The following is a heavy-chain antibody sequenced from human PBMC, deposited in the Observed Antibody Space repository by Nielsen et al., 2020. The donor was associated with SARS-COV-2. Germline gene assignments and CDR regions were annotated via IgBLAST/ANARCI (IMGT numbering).Heavy chain of an antibody. Sequence: WVRQAPGQGLEWMGIINPSGGSTSYAQKFQGRVTITADESTSTAYMELSSLRSEDTAVYYCATPRREDRYYDYVWGSYRYTGGAFDIWGQGTMVTVSS. J-gene: IGHJ3*02. CDR2: INPSGGST. D-gene: IGHD3-16*02. CDR3: ATPRREDRYYDYVWGSYRYTGGAFDI. V-gene: IGHV1-46*01.